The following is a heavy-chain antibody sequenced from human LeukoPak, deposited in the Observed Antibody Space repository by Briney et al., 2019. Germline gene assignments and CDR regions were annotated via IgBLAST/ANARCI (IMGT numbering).Heavy chain of an antibody. Sequence: SETVSLTCADYGGSFSGYYWTWIRQPPGKGLEWIGEIHYSGSATYNPSLKSRVTISVDTSKNQFSLKMNSVTAADTAVYYCARGQWFRAFWSRGTPVTVSS. CDR2: IHYSGSA. D-gene: IGHD3-10*01. J-gene: IGHJ4*02. CDR1: GGSFSGYY. CDR3: ARGQWFRAF. V-gene: IGHV4-34*01.